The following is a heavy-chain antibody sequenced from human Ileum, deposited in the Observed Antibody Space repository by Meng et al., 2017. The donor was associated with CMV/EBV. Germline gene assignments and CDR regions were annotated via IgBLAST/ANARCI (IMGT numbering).Heavy chain of an antibody. Sequence: GESLKISCAASGFTFSSYWMSWVRQAPGKGLEWVANIKQDGSEKYYVDSVKGRFTISRDNARNSLYLQVNSLRAEDTAVYYCARNRAHIAAAGSYGMDVWGQGTTVTVSS. CDR1: GFTFSSYW. CDR2: IKQDGSEK. CDR3: ARNRAHIAAAGSYGMDV. J-gene: IGHJ6*02. V-gene: IGHV3-7*01. D-gene: IGHD6-13*01.